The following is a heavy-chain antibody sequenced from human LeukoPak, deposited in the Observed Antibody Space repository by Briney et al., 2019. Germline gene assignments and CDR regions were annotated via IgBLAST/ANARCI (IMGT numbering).Heavy chain of an antibody. CDR1: GGSFSGYY. V-gene: IGHV4-34*01. J-gene: IGHJ6*03. D-gene: IGHD6-6*01. CDR2: INHSGST. CDR3: ARSGFLAARRGFYYYYYMDV. Sequence: SETLSLTCAVYGGSFSGYYWSWIRQPPGKGLEWLGEINHSGSTNYNPSLKSRVTISVDTSKNQFSLKLSSVTAADTAVYYCARSGFLAARRGFYYYYYMDVWGKGTTVTVSS.